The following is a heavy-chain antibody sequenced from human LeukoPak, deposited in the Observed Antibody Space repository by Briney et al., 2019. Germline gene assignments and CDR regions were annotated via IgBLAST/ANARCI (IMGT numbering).Heavy chain of an antibody. CDR3: ARDTGCSGGSCYGAVFRLYYYYGMDV. V-gene: IGHV3-21*01. J-gene: IGHJ6*04. CDR1: GFTFSSYS. D-gene: IGHD2-15*01. Sequence: GGSLRLSCAASGFTFSSYSMDWVRQAPGKGLEWVSSISSSSSYIYYADSVKGRFTISRDNAKNSLYLQMNSLRAEDTAVYYCARDTGCSGGSCYGAVFRLYYYYGMDVWGKGTMVTVSS. CDR2: ISSSSSYI.